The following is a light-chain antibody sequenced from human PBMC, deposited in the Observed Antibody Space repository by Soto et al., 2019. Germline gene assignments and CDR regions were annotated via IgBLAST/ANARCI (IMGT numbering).Light chain of an antibody. V-gene: IGKV1-27*01. J-gene: IGKJ1*01. CDR3: QKYNSAPWT. Sequence: DIEMTQSPFSLSASVGDRVTITCRASQGITNYLAWYQQKPGKVPKLLIYAASTLQSGVPSRFSGGGSGTDFTLTISSLEPEDVAAYYCQKYNSAPWTFGQGTNVEIK. CDR2: AAS. CDR1: QGITNY.